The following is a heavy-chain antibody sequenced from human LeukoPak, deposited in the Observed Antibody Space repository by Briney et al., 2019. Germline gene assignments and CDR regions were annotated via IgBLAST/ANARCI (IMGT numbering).Heavy chain of an antibody. D-gene: IGHD4/OR15-4a*01. CDR3: KTGALDI. J-gene: IGHJ3*02. CDR2: IRSKDYGGAT. V-gene: IGHV3-49*04. Sequence: GGSLRLSCTTSGFTFSDFAISWVRQAPGKGGEWVGFIRSKDYGGATYYAASVKGRFTITRDDSKVIAYLQMRSLKIEDTAVYCAKTGALDIWGQGTMVTVSS. CDR1: GFTFSDFA.